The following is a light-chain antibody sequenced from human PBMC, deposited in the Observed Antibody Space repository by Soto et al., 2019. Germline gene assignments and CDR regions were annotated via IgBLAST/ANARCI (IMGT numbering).Light chain of an antibody. CDR2: GAS. CDR3: QQYNNWPPYT. V-gene: IGKV3-15*01. J-gene: IGKJ2*01. Sequence: EIVMTQSPATLSVSPGERATLSCRASQSVSSNLAWYQQKAGQAPRLLIYGASSRATGIPARFRGSGSGTEFTLTISSLQSEDFAVYYCQQYNNWPPYTFGQGIKLEIK. CDR1: QSVSSN.